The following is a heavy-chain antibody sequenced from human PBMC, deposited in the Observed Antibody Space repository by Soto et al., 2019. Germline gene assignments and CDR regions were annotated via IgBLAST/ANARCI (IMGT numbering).Heavy chain of an antibody. CDR2: TYYRSKWYN. V-gene: IGHV6-1*01. Sequence: TLSLTCAISGGRVSSNSDAWNWIRQSPSRGLEWLGRTYYRSKWYNDYAVSVKSRITINPDTSKNQFSLQLNSVTPEDTAVYYCARVITGTLGAFDIWGQGTMVTVSS. J-gene: IGHJ3*02. D-gene: IGHD1-20*01. CDR3: ARVITGTLGAFDI. CDR1: GGRVSSNSDA.